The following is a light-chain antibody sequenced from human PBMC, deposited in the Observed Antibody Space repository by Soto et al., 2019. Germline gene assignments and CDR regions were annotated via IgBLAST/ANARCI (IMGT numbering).Light chain of an antibody. CDR3: QQYNKWPRT. V-gene: IGKV3-15*01. CDR1: QSVSGN. J-gene: IGKJ1*01. CDR2: GEY. Sequence: MTQSPSTLSASVGDRVTLSCRASQSVSGNLAWYQQKPGQAPRLLIYGEYTRATGIPPRFSGRGSGTEFTLTISSLQSEDFAVYYCQQYNKWPRTFGQGTKVDIK.